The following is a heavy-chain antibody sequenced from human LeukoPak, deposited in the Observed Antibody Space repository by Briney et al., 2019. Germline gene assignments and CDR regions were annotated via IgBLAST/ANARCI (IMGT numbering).Heavy chain of an antibody. V-gene: IGHV3-48*01. J-gene: IGHJ4*03. CDR1: GFAFSSYS. CDR3: ARDLTATIAAAGSFDY. D-gene: IGHD6-13*01. CDR2: ISSSSSTI. Sequence: GGSLRLSCAASGFAFSSYSMNWVRQAPGKGLEWVSYISSSSSTIYYADSVRGRFTISRDNAKNSLYLQMNSLRAEDTAVYYRARDLTATIAAAGSFDYWGQGTTVTVSS.